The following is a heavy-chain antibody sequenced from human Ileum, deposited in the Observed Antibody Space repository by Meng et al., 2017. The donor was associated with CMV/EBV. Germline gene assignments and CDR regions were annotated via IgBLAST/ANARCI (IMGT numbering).Heavy chain of an antibody. V-gene: IGHV3-74*01. CDR1: GFSFSSYW. Sequence: GESLKISCAASGFSFSSYWMHWVRQVPGRGPVWVSYINNDGTTATYADSVKGRFTISRDNAKTTVYLQMDSLRVEDTAVYYCARGDGGIAIWGQGTMVTVSS. CDR3: ARGDGGIAI. CDR2: INNDGTTA. D-gene: IGHD3-16*01. J-gene: IGHJ3*02.